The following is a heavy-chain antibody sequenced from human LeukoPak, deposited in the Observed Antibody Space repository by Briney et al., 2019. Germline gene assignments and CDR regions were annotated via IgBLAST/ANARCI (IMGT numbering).Heavy chain of an antibody. J-gene: IGHJ4*02. Sequence: PSETLSLTCTVSGGSISSGDYYWSWIRQPPGKGLEWIGYIYYSGSTYYNPSLKSRVTISVDTSKNQFSLKLSSVTAADTAVYYCASLGDENWGSEIDYWGQGTLDTVSS. D-gene: IGHD7-27*01. V-gene: IGHV4-30-4*08. CDR1: GGSISSGDYY. CDR3: ASLGDENWGSEIDY. CDR2: IYYSGST.